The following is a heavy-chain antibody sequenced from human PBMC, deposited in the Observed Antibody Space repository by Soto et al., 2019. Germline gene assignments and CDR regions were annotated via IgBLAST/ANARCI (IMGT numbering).Heavy chain of an antibody. CDR3: AKDLRQLDDYGDYGDYYYVMDV. Sequence: GGSLRLSCAASGFTFSSYGMHWVRQAPGKGLEWVAVISYDGSNKYYADSVKGRFTISRDNSKNTLYLQMNSLRAEDTAVYYCAKDLRQLDDYGDYGDYYYVMDVWGQGTTVTVSS. J-gene: IGHJ6*02. D-gene: IGHD4-17*01. V-gene: IGHV3-30*18. CDR1: GFTFSSYG. CDR2: ISYDGSNK.